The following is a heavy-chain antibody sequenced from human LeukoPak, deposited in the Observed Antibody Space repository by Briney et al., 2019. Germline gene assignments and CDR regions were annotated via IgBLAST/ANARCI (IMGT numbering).Heavy chain of an antibody. CDR3: ATSANLASPYYFDY. CDR2: IYPGDSDT. J-gene: IGHJ4*02. V-gene: IGHV5-51*01. CDR1: GYSFTSYW. Sequence: GESLQISCKGSGYSFTSYWIGWVRPMPGKGLEWMGIIYPGDSDTRYSPSFQGQVTISADKSISTAYLQWSSLKASDTAMYYCATSANLASPYYFDYWGQGTLVTVSS. D-gene: IGHD4/OR15-4a*01.